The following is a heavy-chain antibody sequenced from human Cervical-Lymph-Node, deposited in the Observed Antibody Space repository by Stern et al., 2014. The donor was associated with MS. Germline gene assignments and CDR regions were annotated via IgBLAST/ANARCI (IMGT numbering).Heavy chain of an antibody. D-gene: IGHD2-21*01. CDR2: LYWNDDK. CDR3: AHSVGDAWTTSLPLDY. J-gene: IGHJ4*02. CDR1: GFSLSTSGVG. V-gene: IGHV2-5*01. Sequence: QVTLKESGPTLVKPTQTLTLPCTFSGFSLSTSGVGVGWIRPPPGKALQGLALLYWNDDKRVPPSLETRLTVTKDTSKNQVVLTLMNMGPMDTATYYCAHSVGDAWTTSLPLDYWGPGSLVTVSS.